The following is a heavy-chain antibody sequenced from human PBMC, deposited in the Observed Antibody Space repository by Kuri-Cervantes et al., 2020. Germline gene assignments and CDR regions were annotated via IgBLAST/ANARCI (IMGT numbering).Heavy chain of an antibody. Sequence: SLKISCLISGSTLNDYAMHWVRQTPGRGLEWVAGIFWVGGGTGYADSVKARFIISRDSAKSSLYLQMNSLRSEDTALYYCVKDMSPGGADVWGLGTTVTVSS. CDR2: IFWVGGGT. D-gene: IGHD2-8*02. V-gene: IGHV3-9*01. J-gene: IGHJ6*02. CDR1: GSTLNDYA. CDR3: VKDMSPGGADV.